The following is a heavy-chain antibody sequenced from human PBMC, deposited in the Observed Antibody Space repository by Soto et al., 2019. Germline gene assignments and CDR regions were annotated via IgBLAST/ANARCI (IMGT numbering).Heavy chain of an antibody. CDR3: ASTTNKRYYYYGMDV. J-gene: IGHJ6*02. V-gene: IGHV1-2*04. Sequence: ASVKVSCKASGYTFTGYYMHWVRQAPGQGLEWMGWINPNSGGTNYAQKFQGWVTMTRDTSISTAYMELSRLRSDDTAVYYCASTTNKRYYYYGMDVWGQGTTVTVSS. D-gene: IGHD1-1*01. CDR1: GYTFTGYY. CDR2: INPNSGGT.